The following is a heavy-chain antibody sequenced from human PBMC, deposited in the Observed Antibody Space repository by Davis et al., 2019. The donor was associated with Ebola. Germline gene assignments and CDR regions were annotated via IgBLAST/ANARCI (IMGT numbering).Heavy chain of an antibody. CDR3: ARGYYYMDV. V-gene: IGHV4-34*01. J-gene: IGHJ6*03. CDR1: GGSFSGYY. Sequence: PSETLSLTCAVYGGSFSGYYWSWIRQPPGKGLEWTGEINHSGSTNYNPPLKSRVTISVDTSKNQFSLKLSSVTAADTAVYYCARGYYYMDVWGKGTTVTVSS. CDR2: INHSGST.